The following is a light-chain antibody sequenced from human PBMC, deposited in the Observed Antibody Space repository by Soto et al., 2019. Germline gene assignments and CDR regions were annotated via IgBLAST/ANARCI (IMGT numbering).Light chain of an antibody. V-gene: IGKV3D-15*01. CDR2: EPS. J-gene: IGKJ2*01. Sequence: EIVVTQSPATLSVSPGESVTLSCRASQNIGRALAWYRHKPGQVPRLLISEPSNRATGIPGRFSGSGSGTEFTLTIHSLQSEDFAVYSCHHYSIWPPYTFGQGTKLEIK. CDR3: HHYSIWPPYT. CDR1: QNIGRA.